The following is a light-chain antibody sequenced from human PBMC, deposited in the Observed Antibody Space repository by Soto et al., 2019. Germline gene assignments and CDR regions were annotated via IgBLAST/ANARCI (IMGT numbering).Light chain of an antibody. CDR2: GAS. V-gene: IGKV3-15*01. Sequence: ELVMTQSPATLSLSPGERAALSCRASQSINSELAWYQQKPGQPPRLLIYGASTRATGVPARFTGSESGSDFTLTISGLQSEDFAVYYCQQGHNWPLTFGQGTRLEI. CDR3: QQGHNWPLT. CDR1: QSINSE. J-gene: IGKJ2*01.